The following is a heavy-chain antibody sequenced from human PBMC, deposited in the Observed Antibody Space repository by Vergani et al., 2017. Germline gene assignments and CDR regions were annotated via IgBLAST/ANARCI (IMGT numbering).Heavy chain of an antibody. CDR1: GFTFSSYG. V-gene: IGHV3-30*18. Sequence: VQLLQSEGAVVQPGGSLRLSCAASGFTFSSYGMHWVRQAPGKGLEWVAVISYDGSNKYYADSVKGRFSISRDNSKNTLYLQMNSLRAEDTAVYYCAKDGIAAAGYHMYYFDYWGQGTLVTVSS. D-gene: IGHD6-13*01. J-gene: IGHJ4*02. CDR2: ISYDGSNK. CDR3: AKDGIAAAGYHMYYFDY.